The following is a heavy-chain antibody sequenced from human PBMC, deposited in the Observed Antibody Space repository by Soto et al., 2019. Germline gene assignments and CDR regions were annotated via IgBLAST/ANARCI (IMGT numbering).Heavy chain of an antibody. CDR3: ARDESETCRDSRCYYFDS. D-gene: IGHD2-2*01. CDR2: TSANNADT. CDR1: GYTFSRYG. Sequence: ASVKVSCKASGYTFSRYGISWVRQAPGQGLEWVAWTSANNADTNYVEKLQGRLTLTTDMSTGTPDTELRSLGSDDTAVYYCARDESETCRDSRCYYFDSGGKGTPVTVP. V-gene: IGHV1-18*04. J-gene: IGHJ4*02.